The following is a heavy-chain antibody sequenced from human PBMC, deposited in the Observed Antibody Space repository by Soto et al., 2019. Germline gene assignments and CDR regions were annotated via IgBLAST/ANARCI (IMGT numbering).Heavy chain of an antibody. V-gene: IGHV3-21*01. J-gene: IGHJ4*02. D-gene: IGHD6-13*01. Sequence: EVQLVESGGGLVKPGGSLRLSCAASGFTFSSYSMNWVRQAPGKGLEWVSSISSSSSYIYYADSVKGRFTISRDNAKDSMFLQMNSLRAGDTGVYYCATLEGGSWYGGGDHWGPGTLVTVSS. CDR1: GFTFSSYS. CDR3: ATLEGGSWYGGGDH. CDR2: ISSSSSYI.